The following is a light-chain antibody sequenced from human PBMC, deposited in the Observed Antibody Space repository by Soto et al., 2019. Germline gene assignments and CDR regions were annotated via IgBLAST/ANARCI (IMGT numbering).Light chain of an antibody. CDR2: GAS. J-gene: IGKJ1*01. CDR1: QSVSSSY. V-gene: IGKV3-20*01. Sequence: EIVLTQSPGTLSLSPGEIATLSCRASQSVSSSYLAWYQQKPGQAPRLLIYGASSRATGIPDRFSGSGSGTDFTLTISRLEPEDFAVYYCQQYTDWPLTLGQGTKVDIK. CDR3: QQYTDWPLT.